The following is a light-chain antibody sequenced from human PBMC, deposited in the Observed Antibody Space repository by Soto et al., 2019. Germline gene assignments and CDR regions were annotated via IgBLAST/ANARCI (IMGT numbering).Light chain of an antibody. CDR1: SSDVGGYNY. Sequence: QSALTQPASVSGSPGQSITISCTGTSSDVGGYNYVSWYQHHPGKAPKLMIYEVSNRPPGVSHRFSGSKSGNTASLTISGLQAEDEAGYFCSSYTSSSALVFGTGTKLTVL. CDR3: SSYTSSSALV. J-gene: IGLJ1*01. V-gene: IGLV2-14*01. CDR2: EVS.